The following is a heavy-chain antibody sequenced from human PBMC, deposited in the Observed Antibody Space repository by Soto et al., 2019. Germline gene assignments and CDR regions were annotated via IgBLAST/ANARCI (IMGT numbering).Heavy chain of an antibody. CDR3: ARDGFQYDDGGYYEFDY. V-gene: IGHV3-20*04. J-gene: IGHJ4*02. Sequence: PGGSLRLSCAFSGFTFGDFAMILVRQATGKGLEWVSGINWNGISTSYRDSVKGRFIISRDDAQNSLYLQMNSLRAEDTALYYCARDGFQYDDGGYYEFDYWGQGTMVTVSS. CDR1: GFTFGDFA. CDR2: INWNGIST. D-gene: IGHD3-22*01.